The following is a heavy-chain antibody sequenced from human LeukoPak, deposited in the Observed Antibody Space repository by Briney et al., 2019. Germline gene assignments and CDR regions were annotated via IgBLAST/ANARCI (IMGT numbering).Heavy chain of an antibody. CDR3: AKAQGGYSYFDY. J-gene: IGHJ4*02. D-gene: IGHD3-22*01. CDR1: GFTFRSSA. Sequence: GGSLRLSCAASGFTFRSSAMSWVRQAPGKGLGWVSGISGSGGSTFNADSVKGRFTISRDNSKNTLYLQMNSLRAEDTAVYYCAKAQGGYSYFDYWGQGTLVTVSS. V-gene: IGHV3-23*01. CDR2: ISGSGGST.